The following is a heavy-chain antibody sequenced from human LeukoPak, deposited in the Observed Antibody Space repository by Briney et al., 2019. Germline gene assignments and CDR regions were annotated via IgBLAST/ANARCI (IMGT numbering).Heavy chain of an antibody. CDR2: IYPGDSDT. CDR3: ARHTNDYGGYGDY. CDR1: GYRFTSYW. V-gene: IGHV5-51*01. Sequence: GESLKISCKGSGYRFTSYWIGWVRQMPGKGLEWMGIIYPGDSDTRYSPSFQDQVTISADKSISAAYLQWSSLKASDTAMYYCARHTNDYGGYGDYWGQGTLLTVSS. J-gene: IGHJ4*02. D-gene: IGHD4-23*01.